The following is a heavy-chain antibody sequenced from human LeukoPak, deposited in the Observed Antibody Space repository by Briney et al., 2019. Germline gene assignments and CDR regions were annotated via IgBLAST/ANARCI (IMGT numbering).Heavy chain of an antibody. CDR2: IYTSGST. Sequence: SETLSLTCTVSGGSISSYYWSWIRQPAGKGLEWIGRIYTSGSTNYNPSLKSRVTMSVDTSKNQFSLKLSSVTAADTAVYYCARDTESSSGWSQRCNWFDPWGQGTLVTVSS. CDR3: ARDTESSSGWSQRCNWFDP. J-gene: IGHJ5*02. D-gene: IGHD6-19*01. V-gene: IGHV4-4*07. CDR1: GGSISSYY.